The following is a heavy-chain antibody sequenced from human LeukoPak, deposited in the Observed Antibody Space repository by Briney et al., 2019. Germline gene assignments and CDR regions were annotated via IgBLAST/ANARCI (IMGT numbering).Heavy chain of an antibody. V-gene: IGHV4-34*01. CDR1: GGSISSYY. CDR2: INHSGST. CDR3: ARGNLNYYDSSGYLIR. J-gene: IGHJ4*02. Sequence: SETLSLTCTVSGGSISSYYWSWIRQPPGKGLEWIGEINHSGSTNYNPSLKSRVTISVDTSKNQFSLKLSSVTAADTAVYYCARGNLNYYDSSGYLIRWGQGTLVTVSS. D-gene: IGHD3-22*01.